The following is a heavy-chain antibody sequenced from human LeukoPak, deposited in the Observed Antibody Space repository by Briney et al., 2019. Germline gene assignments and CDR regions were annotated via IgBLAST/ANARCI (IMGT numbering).Heavy chain of an antibody. V-gene: IGHV3-30*18. CDR3: AKETLYGDSSIHPSRNLRGVYYYYGMDV. J-gene: IGHJ6*02. CDR2: ISYDGSNK. Sequence: GGSLRLSCAASGFTFSSYGMHWVRQAPGKGLEWVAVISYDGSNKYYADSVKGRFTISRDNSKNTLYLQMNSLRAEDTAVYYCAKETLYGDSSIHPSRNLRGVYYYYGMDVWGQGTTVTVSS. D-gene: IGHD4-17*01. CDR1: GFTFSSYG.